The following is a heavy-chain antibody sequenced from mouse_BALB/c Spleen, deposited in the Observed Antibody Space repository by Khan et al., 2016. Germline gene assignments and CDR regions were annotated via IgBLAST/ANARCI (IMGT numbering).Heavy chain of an antibody. D-gene: IGHD1-1*01. CDR1: GYTFTNYG. J-gene: IGHJ1*01. Sequence: QIQLVQSGPELKKPGKTVKISCKASGYTFTNYGMNWVKQAPGKGLKWMGWINTYSGESTYADDFKGRFAFSLETSANTAYLQINNSKNGDTSTYCCARYRKYYGSSRYFDVWGAGTTVTVSS. CDR2: INTYSGES. V-gene: IGHV9-3-1*01. CDR3: ARYRKYYGSSRYFDV.